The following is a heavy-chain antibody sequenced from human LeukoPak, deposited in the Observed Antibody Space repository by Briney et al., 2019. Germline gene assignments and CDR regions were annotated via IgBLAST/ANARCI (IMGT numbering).Heavy chain of an antibody. J-gene: IGHJ4*02. V-gene: IGHV4-34*01. CDR3: ARQTVVPAAIDY. Sequence: PSETLSLTCAVYGGSFSGYYWSWIRQPPGKGLEWIGEINHSGSTNYNPSLKSRVTISVDTSKNQFSLKLSSVTAADTAVYYCARQTVVPAAIDYWGQGTLVTVSS. CDR2: INHSGST. D-gene: IGHD2-2*01. CDR1: GGSFSGYY.